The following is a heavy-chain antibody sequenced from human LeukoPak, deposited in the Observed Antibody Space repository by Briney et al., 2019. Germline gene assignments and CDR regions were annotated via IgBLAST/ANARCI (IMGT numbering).Heavy chain of an antibody. CDR2: ISYDGSNK. CDR1: GFTFSSYG. CDR3: AKGPYYYDSSGYYALDY. Sequence: HPGGSLRLSCAASGFTFSSYGMHWVRQAPGKGLEWVAVISYDGSNKYYADSVKGRFTISRDNSKNTLYLQMNSLRAEDTAVYYCAKGPYYYDSSGYYALDYWGQGTLVTVSS. J-gene: IGHJ4*02. D-gene: IGHD3-22*01. V-gene: IGHV3-30*18.